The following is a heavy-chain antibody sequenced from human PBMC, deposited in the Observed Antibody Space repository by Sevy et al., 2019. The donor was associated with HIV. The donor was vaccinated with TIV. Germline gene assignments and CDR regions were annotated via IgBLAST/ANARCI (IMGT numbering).Heavy chain of an antibody. CDR1: GFSFSSYS. J-gene: IGHJ4*02. D-gene: IGHD6-13*01. CDR2: ISSSTYI. Sequence: GGSLRLSCAASGFSFSSYSMNWVRQAPGKGLEWVSCISSSTYIYYADSVKGRFTISRDNAKNSLYLQMNSLRAEDTAVYYCARAPYSSSFFYFDYWGQGTLVTVSS. CDR3: ARAPYSSSFFYFDY. V-gene: IGHV3-21*01.